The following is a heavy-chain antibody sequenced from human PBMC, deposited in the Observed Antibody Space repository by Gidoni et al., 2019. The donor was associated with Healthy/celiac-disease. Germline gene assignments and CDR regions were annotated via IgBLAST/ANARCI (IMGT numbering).Heavy chain of an antibody. Sequence: GYADSVKGRFTISRDNAKNSLYLQMNSLRAEDTALYYCAKDHYDFWSGPTPNWFDPWGQGTLVTVSS. D-gene: IGHD3-3*01. V-gene: IGHV3-9*01. CDR3: AKDHYDFWSGPTPNWFDP. J-gene: IGHJ5*02.